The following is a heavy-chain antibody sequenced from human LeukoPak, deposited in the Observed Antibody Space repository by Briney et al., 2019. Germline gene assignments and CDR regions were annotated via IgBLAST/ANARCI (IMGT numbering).Heavy chain of an antibody. Sequence: GASVKVSCKASGYTFTGYYMHWVRQAPGQGLEWMGIINPSGGHTTYAQKFQARITMTRDMSTSTVYMELSSLRSDDTAVFYCARDAGLFGSLGDFDYWGQGTLVTVSS. D-gene: IGHD3-22*01. CDR1: GYTFTGYY. V-gene: IGHV1-46*01. CDR2: INPSGGHT. J-gene: IGHJ4*02. CDR3: ARDAGLFGSLGDFDY.